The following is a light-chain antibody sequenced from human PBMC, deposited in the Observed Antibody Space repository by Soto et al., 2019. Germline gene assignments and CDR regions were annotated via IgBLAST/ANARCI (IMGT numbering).Light chain of an antibody. V-gene: IGKV3-15*01. CDR1: QSVSYN. Sequence: EIVIAPSRATLSLSPRERVPFSCRASQSVSYNLAWYQHKPGQAPRLLLSGASTGTSGVPARFSGSGSGTEFTLTIDSLQSEDFAIYYCQQYNSWPVTFGGGTKVDI. CDR2: GAS. J-gene: IGKJ4*01. CDR3: QQYNSWPVT.